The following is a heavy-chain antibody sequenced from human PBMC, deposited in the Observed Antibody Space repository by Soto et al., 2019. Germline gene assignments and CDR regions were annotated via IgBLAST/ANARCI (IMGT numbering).Heavy chain of an antibody. CDR2: IHPSGGGS. V-gene: IGHV1-46*02. J-gene: IGHJ4*02. CDR3: TRGGHIAVVTASFDY. Sequence: GATVKVSCKASGDTLDSYYLHWVRQAPGQGLEWMGIIHPSGGGSTYAQKFLGRVTMTRDTSTSTVFMELSSLRSADTAVYYCTRGGHIAVVTASFDYWGQGTRVTVSS. D-gene: IGHD2-21*02. CDR1: GDTLDSYY.